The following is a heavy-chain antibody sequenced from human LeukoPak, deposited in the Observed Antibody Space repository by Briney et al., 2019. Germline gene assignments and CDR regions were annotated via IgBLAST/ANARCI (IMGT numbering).Heavy chain of an antibody. CDR1: GYTFTGYY. V-gene: IGHV1-2*02. D-gene: IGHD3-9*01. Sequence: ASVTVSCKASGYTFTGYYMHWVRQAPGQGLEWMGWINPNRGGTNYAQKFQGRVTMTRDTSISTAYMELSRLRSDDTAVYYCARDGRGILTGAYYYYGMDVWGQGTTVTVSS. CDR2: INPNRGGT. J-gene: IGHJ6*02. CDR3: ARDGRGILTGAYYYYGMDV.